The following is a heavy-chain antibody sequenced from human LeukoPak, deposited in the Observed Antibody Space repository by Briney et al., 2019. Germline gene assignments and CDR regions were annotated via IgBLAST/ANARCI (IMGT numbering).Heavy chain of an antibody. J-gene: IGHJ5*02. D-gene: IGHD3-10*01. CDR3: ARHSGSGWFDP. CDR2: LYNGGST. CDR1: GGSISSYS. V-gene: IGHV4-59*08. Sequence: SETLSLTCTVSGGSISSYSWIWIRQPPGKGLEWIGYLYNGGSTSYNPPLKSRVTVSVGTSKNQFSLRLSSVTAADTAVYYCARHSGSGWFDPWGQGTLVTVSS.